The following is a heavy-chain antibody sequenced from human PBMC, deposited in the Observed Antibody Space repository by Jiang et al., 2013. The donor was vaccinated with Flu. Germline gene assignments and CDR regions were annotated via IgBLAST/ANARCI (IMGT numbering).Heavy chain of an antibody. CDR2: IYYSGST. Sequence: LVKPSETLSLTCTVSGGSISSSDYYWAWIRQPPGKGLEWIGSIYYSGSTYYNPSLKSRVTISMDTSKNQFSLKLSSVTAADAAVHYCVSLSRFNCYARYWGQGTLVIVSS. D-gene: IGHD2-2*01. CDR1: GGSISSSDYY. CDR3: VSLSRFNCYARY. V-gene: IGHV4-39*07. J-gene: IGHJ4*02.